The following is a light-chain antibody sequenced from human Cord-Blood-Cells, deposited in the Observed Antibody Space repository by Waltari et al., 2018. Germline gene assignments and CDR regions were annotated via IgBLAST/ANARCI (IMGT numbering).Light chain of an antibody. J-gene: IGKJ4*01. Sequence: EIVLTQSPGTLSLSPGERATLSCRASQSVSSSYLAWYQQKPGQAPRLLIYGASSRATGIPDRFSGSGSGTDVTLTISGLEPEDFAVYYCQQYGSSPTFGGGTKVEIK. CDR2: GAS. CDR3: QQYGSSPT. V-gene: IGKV3-20*01. CDR1: QSVSSSY.